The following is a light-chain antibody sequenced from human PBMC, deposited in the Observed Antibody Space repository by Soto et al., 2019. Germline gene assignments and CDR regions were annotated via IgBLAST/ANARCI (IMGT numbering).Light chain of an antibody. CDR2: DAS. CDR3: QQYDNLPPRT. V-gene: IGKV1-33*01. J-gene: IGKJ1*01. CDR1: QDISNY. Sequence: DIQMTQSPSSLSASVGDRVTITCQASQDISNYLNWYQQKPGKAPKLLIYDASNLETGVPSRFSGSGSGTDFTFTISSLQPEDIATYYCQQYDNLPPRTFGQGTRWISN.